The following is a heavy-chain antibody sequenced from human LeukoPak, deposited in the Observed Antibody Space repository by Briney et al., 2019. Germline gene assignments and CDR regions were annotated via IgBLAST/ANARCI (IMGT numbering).Heavy chain of an antibody. Sequence: ASVKVSCKASGYTFTSYGISWVRQAPGQGLGWMGWISAYNGSTNYAQKLQGRVTMTTDTSTSTAYMELRSLRSDDTAVYYCAREKGAVLLWFGELRNYYGMDVWGQGTTVTVSS. CDR3: AREKGAVLLWFGELRNYYGMDV. D-gene: IGHD3-10*01. V-gene: IGHV1-18*01. CDR1: GYTFTSYG. CDR2: ISAYNGST. J-gene: IGHJ6*02.